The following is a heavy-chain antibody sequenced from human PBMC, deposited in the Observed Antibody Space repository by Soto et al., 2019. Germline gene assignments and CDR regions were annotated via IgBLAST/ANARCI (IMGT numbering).Heavy chain of an antibody. J-gene: IGHJ3*02. V-gene: IGHV3-33*01. CDR3: ARGRFLEWLNDAFDI. Sequence: GGSLILACAASGFTFSSYGIHWVRQAPGKGLEWVAVIWYDGSNKYYADSVKGRFTISRDNSKNTLYLQMNSLRDEDTALYYCARGRFLEWLNDAFDIWGQGTMVTVS. CDR1: GFTFSSYG. CDR2: IWYDGSNK. D-gene: IGHD3-3*01.